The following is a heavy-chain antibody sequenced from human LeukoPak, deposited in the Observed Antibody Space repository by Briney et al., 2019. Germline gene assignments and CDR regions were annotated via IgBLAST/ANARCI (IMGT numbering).Heavy chain of an antibody. CDR1: GFTVSSNY. CDR2: SLNKANSYTT. D-gene: IGHD2-21*02. V-gene: IGHV3-72*01. J-gene: IGHJ4*02. CDR3: ARRVFGGDCYYDF. Sequence: GGSLRLSCAASGFTVSSNYMSWVRQAPGKGLEWVGRSLNKANSYTTDYAASVKGRFTISRDDSKNSLYLQMSSLKTDDTAVYYCARRVFGGDCYYDFWGQGALVTVSS.